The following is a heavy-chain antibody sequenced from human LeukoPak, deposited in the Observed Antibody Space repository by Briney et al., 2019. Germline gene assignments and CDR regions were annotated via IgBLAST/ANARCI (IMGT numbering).Heavy chain of an antibody. CDR2: MSSGGSF. Sequence: KPSETLSLTCIVSGVSIRSGDYYWGWIRQPPGKSLEWIGCMSSGGSFFYNPSLENRVTITVDTSKNHFSLRLTSVTAADTAIYYCARTGVTGDSSGYYPYDAFDIWGQGTMVTVSS. D-gene: IGHD3-22*01. V-gene: IGHV4-39*07. CDR1: GVSIRSGDYY. J-gene: IGHJ3*02. CDR3: ARTGVTGDSSGYYPYDAFDI.